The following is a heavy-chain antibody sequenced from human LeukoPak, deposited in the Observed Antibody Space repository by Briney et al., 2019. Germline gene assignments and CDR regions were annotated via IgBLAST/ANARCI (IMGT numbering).Heavy chain of an antibody. Sequence: PGGSLRLSCAASGFTFSSYSMNWVRQAPGKGLEWVSSISSSGSFIYYADSVKGRLTTSRDNAKNSLYLQMNGLTADDTAVYYCARVVTAAWDWFDPWGQGTLVTVSS. CDR2: ISSSGSFI. CDR3: ARVVTAAWDWFDP. D-gene: IGHD2-2*01. V-gene: IGHV3-21*01. J-gene: IGHJ5*02. CDR1: GFTFSSYS.